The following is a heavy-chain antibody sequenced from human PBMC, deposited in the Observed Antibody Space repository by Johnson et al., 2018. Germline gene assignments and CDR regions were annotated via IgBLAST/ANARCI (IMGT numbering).Heavy chain of an antibody. J-gene: IGHJ3*02. D-gene: IGHD3-22*01. CDR3: GGNYYDGDAFDI. V-gene: IGHV1-69*05. CDR1: GGTFSSYA. Sequence: QLVQSGAEVKKPGXSVKVSCXASGGTFSSYAISWVRQAPGQGLEWMGGIIPIFGTANYAQKFQGRVTIARDTSAGTAYMELSSLRSEDTAVYYCGGNYYDGDAFDIWGQGTMVTVSS. CDR2: IIPIFGTA.